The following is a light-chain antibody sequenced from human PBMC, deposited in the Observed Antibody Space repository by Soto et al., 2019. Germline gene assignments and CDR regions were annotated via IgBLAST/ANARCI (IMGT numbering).Light chain of an antibody. CDR3: CSYAGSNSLV. CDR2: SNN. V-gene: IGLV1-44*01. J-gene: IGLJ2*01. Sequence: QSALTQPPSASGTPGQRVTISCSGSSSNIGSNTVNWYQQLPGTAPKLLIYSNNQRPSGVPDRFSGSKTGTSASLTVSGLQAEDEADYYCCSYAGSNSLVFGGVTKLTVL. CDR1: SSNIGSNT.